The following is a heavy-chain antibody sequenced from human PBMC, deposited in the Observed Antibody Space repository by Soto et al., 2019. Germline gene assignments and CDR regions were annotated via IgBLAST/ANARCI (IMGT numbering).Heavy chain of an antibody. V-gene: IGHV1-8*01. CDR1: GYTFTSYD. J-gene: IGHJ4*02. CDR3: ARGAAVTGEF. CDR2: VSPNSGYT. D-gene: IGHD2-21*02. Sequence: QVQLVQSGAEVKKPGASVKVSCKASGYTFTSYDINWVRQAPGQGLEWMGWVSPNSGYTAYAQRFQGRVTMTRDKSISTAYMELTSLGSDDTAVYYCARGAAVTGEFWGQGTLVTVSS.